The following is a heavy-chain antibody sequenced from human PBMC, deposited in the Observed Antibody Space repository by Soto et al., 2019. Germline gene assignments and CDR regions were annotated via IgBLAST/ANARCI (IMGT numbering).Heavy chain of an antibody. Sequence: SETLSLTCTVSSGSISSYYWSWIRQPPGKGLEWIGYIYYSGSTNYNPSLKSRVTISVDTSKNQFSLKLSSVTAADTAVHYCARAVAGTVIDYWGQGTLVTVSS. D-gene: IGHD6-19*01. CDR3: ARAVAGTVIDY. CDR2: IYYSGST. J-gene: IGHJ4*02. V-gene: IGHV4-59*01. CDR1: SGSISSYY.